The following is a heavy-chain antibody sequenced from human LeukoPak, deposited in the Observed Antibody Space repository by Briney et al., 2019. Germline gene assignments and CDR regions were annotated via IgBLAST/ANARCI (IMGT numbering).Heavy chain of an antibody. J-gene: IGHJ4*02. CDR1: GYSFTSYW. CDR2: IYPGDSDT. Sequence: KNGESLKISCKGSGYSFTSYWIGWVRQMPGKGLEWMGIIYPGDSDTRYSPSFQGQVTISADKPISTAYLQWSSLKASDTAMYYCARLELNCGGDCYLAGFDYWGQGTLVTVSS. CDR3: ARLELNCGGDCYLAGFDY. V-gene: IGHV5-51*01. D-gene: IGHD2-21*02.